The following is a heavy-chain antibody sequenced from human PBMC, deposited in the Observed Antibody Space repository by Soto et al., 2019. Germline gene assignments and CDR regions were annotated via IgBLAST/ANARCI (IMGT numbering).Heavy chain of an antibody. CDR2: ISYDGSNK. Sequence: GGSLRLSCAASGFTFSSYGMHWCRQAPGKGLEWVAVISYDGSNKYYADSVKGRFTISRDNSKNTLYLQMNSLRAEDTAVYYCAKDADPSGSYYFDYWGQGTLVTVSS. CDR3: AKDADPSGSYYFDY. CDR1: GFTFSSYG. J-gene: IGHJ4*02. D-gene: IGHD1-26*01. V-gene: IGHV3-30*18.